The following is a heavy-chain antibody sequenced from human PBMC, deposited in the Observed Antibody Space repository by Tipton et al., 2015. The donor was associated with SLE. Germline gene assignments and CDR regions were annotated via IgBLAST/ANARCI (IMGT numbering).Heavy chain of an antibody. CDR1: GGSLRGYF. CDR2: VYFGGST. CDR3: ARAMAWTGDPLHFDY. J-gene: IGHJ4*02. V-gene: IGHV4-4*07. Sequence: TLSLTCTVSGGSLRGYFWTWIRQPAGKGPGWIGRVYFGGSTNYNPSLKSRVAISLDTSKNQFSLKLKSVTAADTAVYFCARAMAWTGDPLHFDYWGQGSLVNVSS. D-gene: IGHD3/OR15-3a*01.